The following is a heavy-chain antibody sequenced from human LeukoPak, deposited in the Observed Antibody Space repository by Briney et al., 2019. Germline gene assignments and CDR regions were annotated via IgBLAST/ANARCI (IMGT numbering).Heavy chain of an antibody. CDR1: GGSISSYY. V-gene: IGHV4-59*01. D-gene: IGHD1-1*01. Sequence: SETLSLTCTVSGGSISSYYWSWIRQPPGKGLEWIGYVYYSGSTKYNPSLKSRVTISVDTSKNQFSLKVSSVTAADTAVYYCVRDPGDYWGQGTLVTVSS. CDR2: VYYSGST. CDR3: VRDPGDY. J-gene: IGHJ4*02.